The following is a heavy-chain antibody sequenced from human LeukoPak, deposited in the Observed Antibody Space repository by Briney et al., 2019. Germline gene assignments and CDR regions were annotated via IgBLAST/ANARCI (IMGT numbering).Heavy chain of an antibody. V-gene: IGHV1-2*02. J-gene: IGHJ4*02. CDR3: ATEWVLYL. CDR2: INPDTGVT. D-gene: IGHD2/OR15-2a*01. CDR1: GYTFPDFY. Sequence: ASVTVLHKFWGYTFPDFYTQWVLQAPGQGLEWMGWINPDTGVTNCAQKFQGRVTMTRDTSITTAYMELSRLTSDDSAVYYCATEWVLYLGGRGTVVTVSS.